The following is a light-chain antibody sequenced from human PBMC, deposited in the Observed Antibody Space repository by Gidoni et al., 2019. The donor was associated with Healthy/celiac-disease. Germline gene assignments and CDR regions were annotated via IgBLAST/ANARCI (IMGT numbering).Light chain of an antibody. CDR3: HSAPGYT. V-gene: IGKV3-11*01. J-gene: IGKJ2*01. CDR2: DAS. CDR1: QSVSSY. Sequence: ELVLPQSPAPLSLSPGARATLSCRASQSVSSYLAWYQQKPGQAPRLLIYDASNRATDIPARFSGSGSGTDCTLTISSLEPEDFAVYYCHSAPGYTFGQXTKLEIK.